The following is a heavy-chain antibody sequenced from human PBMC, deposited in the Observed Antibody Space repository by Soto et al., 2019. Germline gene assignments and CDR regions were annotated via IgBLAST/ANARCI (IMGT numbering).Heavy chain of an antibody. CDR3: ARWAQAVADRHGNFDY. CDR1: GFTFSSYA. V-gene: IGHV3-30-3*01. D-gene: IGHD6-19*01. CDR2: ISYDGSNK. Sequence: GGSLRLSCAASGFTFSSYAMHWVRQAPGKGLEWVAVISYDGSNKYYADSVKGRFTISRDNSKNTLYLQMNSLRAEDTAVYYCARWAQAVADRHGNFDYWGQGTLVTVSS. J-gene: IGHJ4*02.